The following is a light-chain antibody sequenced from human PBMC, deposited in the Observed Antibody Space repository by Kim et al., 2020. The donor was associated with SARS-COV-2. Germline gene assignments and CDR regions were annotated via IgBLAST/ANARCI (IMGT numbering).Light chain of an antibody. J-gene: IGKJ4*01. V-gene: IGKV3-11*01. CDR1: QSVSTY. CDR3: QQRSNWPPALT. CDR2: DAS. Sequence: EIVLTQSPATLSLSPGERATLSCRASQSVSTYLAWYQQKPGQAPRLLIYDASNSATGIPDRFSGSGSGTDFTLTISSLESEDFAVYYCQQRSNWPPALTFGGGTKVDIK.